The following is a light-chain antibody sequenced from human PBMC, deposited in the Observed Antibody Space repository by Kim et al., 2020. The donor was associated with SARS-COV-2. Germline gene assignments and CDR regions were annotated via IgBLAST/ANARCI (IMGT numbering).Light chain of an antibody. CDR1: QSVRNSR. Sequence: PGERATLSCRASQSVRNSRLAWYQQKPGQAPRLLIYDASSRATGITDRFSGSGSGTDFTLTISRLEPEDFAVYYCQQYGASSLTFGGGTKVDIK. V-gene: IGKV3-20*01. J-gene: IGKJ4*01. CDR3: QQYGASSLT. CDR2: DAS.